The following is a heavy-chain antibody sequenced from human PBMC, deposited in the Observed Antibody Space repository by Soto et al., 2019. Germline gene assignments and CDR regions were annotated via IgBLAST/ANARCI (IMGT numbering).Heavy chain of an antibody. D-gene: IGHD5-18*01. CDR3: AIATLSLYSADFR. CDR2: INGANGDT. V-gene: IGHV1-3*01. J-gene: IGHJ4*02. Sequence: QVQIVQSGAAVRKPGASVMLSCKTSGCTFTSYSIHWVSQAPGQRLEWMGWINGANGDTKYSQRFHDRVTMSRNTSASTVYIGLGSLTFDDTAIYYCAIATLSLYSADFRWGQGTQVTVSS. CDR1: GCTFTSYS.